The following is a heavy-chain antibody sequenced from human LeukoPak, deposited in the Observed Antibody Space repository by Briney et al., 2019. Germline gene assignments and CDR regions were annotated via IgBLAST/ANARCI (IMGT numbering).Heavy chain of an antibody. CDR3: ARSDPQLRYYDILSLFDP. Sequence: PGGSLRLSCAASGFTFSDYYMSWIRQAPGKGLEWVSYISSSGSTIYYADSVKGRFTISRDNAKNSLYLQMNSLRSEDTAVYYCARSDPQLRYYDILSLFDPWGQGTLVTVSS. V-gene: IGHV3-11*01. J-gene: IGHJ5*02. D-gene: IGHD3-9*01. CDR1: GFTFSDYY. CDR2: ISSSGSTI.